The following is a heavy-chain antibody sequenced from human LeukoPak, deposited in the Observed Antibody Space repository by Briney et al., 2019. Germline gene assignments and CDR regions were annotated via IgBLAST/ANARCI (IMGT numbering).Heavy chain of an antibody. V-gene: IGHV3-9*01. D-gene: IGHD3-9*01. J-gene: IGHJ4*02. CDR3: AKDKARNYDILTGSLDY. Sequence: GGSLRLSCAASGFTFSSYAMHWVRQAPGKGLEWVSGISWNSGSIGYADSVKGRFTISRDNAKNSLYLQMNSLRAEDTALYYCAKDKARNYDILTGSLDYWGQGTLVTVSS. CDR2: ISWNSGSI. CDR1: GFTFSSYA.